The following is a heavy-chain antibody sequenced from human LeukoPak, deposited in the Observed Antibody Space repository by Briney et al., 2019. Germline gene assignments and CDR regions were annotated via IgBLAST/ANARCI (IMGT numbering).Heavy chain of an antibody. Sequence: QPGGSLRLSCVASGFTFSWMNWVRQAPGKGLEWVANIKQDGSEKYYVDSVKGRFTISRDNAKNSLYLQMNSLRAEDTAVYYCAREQSRAEGYWGQGTLVTVSS. J-gene: IGHJ4*02. CDR1: GFTFSW. CDR2: IKQDGSEK. CDR3: AREQSRAEGY. V-gene: IGHV3-7*01.